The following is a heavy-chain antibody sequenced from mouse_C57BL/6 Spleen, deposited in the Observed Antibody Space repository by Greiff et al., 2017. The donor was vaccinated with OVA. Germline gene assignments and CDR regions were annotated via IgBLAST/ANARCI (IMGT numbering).Heavy chain of an antibody. CDR1: GYSITSGYY. Sequence: EVQLQQSGPGLVKPSQSLSLTCSVTGYSITSGYYWNWIRQFPGNKLEWMGYISYDGSNNYNPSLKNRISITRDTSKNQFFLKLNSVTTEDTATYYCARLYGYEYFDVWGTGTTVTVSS. CDR3: ARLYGYEYFDV. V-gene: IGHV3-6*01. J-gene: IGHJ1*03. CDR2: ISYDGSN. D-gene: IGHD2-2*01.